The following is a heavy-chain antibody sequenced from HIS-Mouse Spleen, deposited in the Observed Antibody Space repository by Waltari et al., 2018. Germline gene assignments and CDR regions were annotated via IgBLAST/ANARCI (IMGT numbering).Heavy chain of an antibody. Sequence: QLQLQESGPGLVKPSETLSLTCTVSGGSISSSSYYWGWIRQPPGKGLEGIGSIYYSERTYHNPSLKSRVTISVDTSKHQFSRKLSSVTAADTAVYYCAREIPYSSSWYDWYFDLWGRGTLVTVSS. V-gene: IGHV4-39*07. CDR3: AREIPYSSSWYDWYFDL. D-gene: IGHD6-13*01. CDR2: IYYSERT. J-gene: IGHJ2*01. CDR1: GGSISSSSYY.